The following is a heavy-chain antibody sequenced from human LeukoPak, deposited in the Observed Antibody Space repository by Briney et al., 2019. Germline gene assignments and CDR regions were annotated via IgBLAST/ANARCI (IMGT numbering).Heavy chain of an antibody. V-gene: IGHV3-30*02. D-gene: IGHD3-10*01. CDR1: GFTFSSYG. CDR2: IRYDGSNT. CDR3: AKASDYYGSGRGNHYYYYGMDV. J-gene: IGHJ6*02. Sequence: GGSLRLSCAASGFTFSSYGMHWVRQAPGKGLEWVAFIRYDGSNTYYADSVKGRFTISRDNSKNTLYLQMNSLRAEDTAVYYCAKASDYYGSGRGNHYYYYGMDVWGQGTTVTVSS.